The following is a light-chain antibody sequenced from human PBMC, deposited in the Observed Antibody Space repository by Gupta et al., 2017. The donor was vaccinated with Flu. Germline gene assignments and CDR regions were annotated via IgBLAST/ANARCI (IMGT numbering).Light chain of an antibody. V-gene: IGKV1-27*01. CDR3: HKDYSAVFS. J-gene: IGKJ4*01. CDR2: VAS. CDR1: HGISNH. Sequence: PSALSASVGDRVTITCRASHGISNHLACYQQYPLIAPDLLIYVASMVHSGVPLRFSGSGSWRAFTLIIIRRLPADVAIYYCHKDYSAVFSLGGGTKVDIK.